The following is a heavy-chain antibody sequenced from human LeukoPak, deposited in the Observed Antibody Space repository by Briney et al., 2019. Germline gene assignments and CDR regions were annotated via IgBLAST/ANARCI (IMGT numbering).Heavy chain of an antibody. V-gene: IGHV1-18*01. CDR1: GGTFSSYA. Sequence: ASVKVSCKASGGTFSSYAISWVRQAPGQGLEWMGWISAYNYNTDYAQKLQGRVTMTTDTSTSTVYMELRSLSSDDTAVYYCARAPNWTGHYSFDYWAREPWSPSPQ. J-gene: IGHJ4*02. CDR3: ARAPNWTGHYSFDY. CDR2: ISAYNYNT. D-gene: IGHD3/OR15-3a*01.